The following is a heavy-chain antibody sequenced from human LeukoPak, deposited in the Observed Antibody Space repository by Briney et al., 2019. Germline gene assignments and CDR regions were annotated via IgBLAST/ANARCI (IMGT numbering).Heavy chain of an antibody. CDR3: ARDEIPSGT. D-gene: IGHD6-25*01. J-gene: IGHJ3*01. CDR2: ISYDGSNK. CDR1: GFTFSSYG. V-gene: IGHV3-30*03. Sequence: PGGSLRLSCAASGFTFSSYGMHWVRQAPGKGLEWVAVISYDGSNKYYADSVKGRFTISRDNSRSTVDLQMNSLRVEDTGIYYCARDEIPSGTWGQGTMVIVSS.